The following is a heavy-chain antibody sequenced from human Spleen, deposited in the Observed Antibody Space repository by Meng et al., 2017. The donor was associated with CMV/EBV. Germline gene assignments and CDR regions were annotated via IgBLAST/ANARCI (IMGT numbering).Heavy chain of an antibody. CDR1: GYTFTGYY. V-gene: IGHV1-2*02. J-gene: IGHJ6*02. D-gene: IGHD4/OR15-4a*01. CDR3: ARGPMVLTRGAVDYGMDV. CDR2: INANSGDT. Sequence: SVKVSCKASGYTFTGYYMHCVRQAPGQGLEWMAWINANSGDTNYARKFQGRVTMTRDTSISTAYMELRSLRSDDTAVYYCARGPMVLTRGAVDYGMDVWGQGTTVTVSS.